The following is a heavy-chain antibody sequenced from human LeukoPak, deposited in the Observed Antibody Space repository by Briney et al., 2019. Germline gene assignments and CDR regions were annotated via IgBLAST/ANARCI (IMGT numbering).Heavy chain of an antibody. Sequence: GSLRLSCAASGFTFDDYGMSWVRQAPGKGLEWVSGINWNGGNTGYADSVKGRFTISRDNAKNSLYLQMNSLRAEDTASYYCARAYSGYENYYYYYYMDVWGKGTTVTVSS. CDR2: INWNGGNT. D-gene: IGHD5-12*01. CDR1: GFTFDDYG. V-gene: IGHV3-20*04. J-gene: IGHJ6*03. CDR3: ARAYSGYENYYYYYYMDV.